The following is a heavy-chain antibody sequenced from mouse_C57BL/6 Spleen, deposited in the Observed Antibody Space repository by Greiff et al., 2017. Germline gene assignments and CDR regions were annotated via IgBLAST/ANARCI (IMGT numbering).Heavy chain of an antibody. Sequence: QVQLQQSGAELVMPGASVKLSCKASGYTFTSYWMHWVKQRPGQGLEWIGEIDPSDSYTNYNQKFKGKSTLTVDKSSSTAYMQLSSLTSEDSAVYYCARSGGYDVDYAMDYWGQGTSVTVSS. J-gene: IGHJ4*01. CDR2: IDPSDSYT. V-gene: IGHV1-69*01. CDR1: GYTFTSYW. D-gene: IGHD2-2*01. CDR3: ARSGGYDVDYAMDY.